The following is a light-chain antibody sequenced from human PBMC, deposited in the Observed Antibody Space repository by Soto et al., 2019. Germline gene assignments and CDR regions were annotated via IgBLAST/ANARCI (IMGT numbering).Light chain of an antibody. J-gene: IGLJ2*01. V-gene: IGLV2-14*01. Sequence: QSALTQPASVSGSPGQSITISCTGTSSDVGAYDYVSWYQQHPGKAPKLMIYDVSNRPSGVSTRFSVSKSGNTASLTISGLQDEDEADYCCSSYTSSSTLVFGGGTELTVL. CDR1: SSDVGAYDY. CDR3: SSYTSSSTLV. CDR2: DVS.